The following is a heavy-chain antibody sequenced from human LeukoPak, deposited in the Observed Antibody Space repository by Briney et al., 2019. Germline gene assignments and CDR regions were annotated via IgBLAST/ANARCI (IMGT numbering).Heavy chain of an antibody. D-gene: IGHD5-18*01. CDR2: IYYSAST. V-gene: IGHV4-61*01. J-gene: IGHJ4*02. CDR1: GGSVSSGSHY. Sequence: SETLSLTCTVSGGSVSSGSHYWSWIRQPPRKGLEWIGYIYYSASTNYNPSLKSRVTISVDTSNNQFSLKLSSVTAADAAVYYCARGSRGYSYGWGQGTLVTVSS. CDR3: ARGSRGYSYG.